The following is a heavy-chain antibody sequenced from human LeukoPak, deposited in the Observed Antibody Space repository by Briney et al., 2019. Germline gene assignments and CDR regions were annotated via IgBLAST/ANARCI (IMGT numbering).Heavy chain of an antibody. Sequence: ASVKVSCKASGYTFTDYYMHWVRQAPGQGLEWMGWINPNSGDTNYAQKFQGRVTMTRDTSISTAYMELSRLRSDDTAVYYCAKADYYDSSLFDYWGQGTLVTVSS. D-gene: IGHD3-22*01. CDR2: INPNSGDT. J-gene: IGHJ4*02. CDR1: GYTFTDYY. CDR3: AKADYYDSSLFDY. V-gene: IGHV1-2*02.